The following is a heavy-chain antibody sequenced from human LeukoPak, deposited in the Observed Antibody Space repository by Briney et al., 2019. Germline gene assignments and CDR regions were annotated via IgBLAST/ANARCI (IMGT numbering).Heavy chain of an antibody. Sequence: SETLSLTCTVSGGSISSYYWSWIRQPPWKGLEWIGYIYYSGSTNYNPSLKSRVTISVDTSKNQFSLKLSSVTAADTAVYYCARHAPYSSSWPRSVDWYFDLWGRGTLVTVSS. V-gene: IGHV4-59*08. CDR1: GGSISSYY. CDR3: ARHAPYSSSWPRSVDWYFDL. D-gene: IGHD6-13*01. CDR2: IYYSGST. J-gene: IGHJ2*01.